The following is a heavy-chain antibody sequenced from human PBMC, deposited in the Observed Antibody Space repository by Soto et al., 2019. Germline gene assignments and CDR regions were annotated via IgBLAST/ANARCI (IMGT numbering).Heavy chain of an antibody. V-gene: IGHV1-18*01. J-gene: IGHJ5*02. D-gene: IGHD5-12*01. CDR3: ARHHGPTTSENWFDP. CDR1: GYTFFTYD. CDR2: ISTYSGDT. Sequence: QVHLVQSGVEVKTPGASVKVSCQASGYTFFTYDISWVRQAPGQGLEWMGWISTYSGDTKYAQKFQARVTMTTDTSTTTAYLELRSLSSDDTAVYYCARHHGPTTSENWFDPWGQGTLVTVSS.